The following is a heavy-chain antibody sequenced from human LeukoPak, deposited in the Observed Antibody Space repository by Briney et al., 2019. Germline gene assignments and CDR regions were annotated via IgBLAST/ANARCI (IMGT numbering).Heavy chain of an antibody. CDR2: MNSNSGNT. V-gene: IGHV1-8*01. Sequence: ASVKVSCKASGYTFTSYDINWVRQATGQGLEWMGWMNSNSGNTGYAQKFQGRVTMTRNTSISTAYMELSSLRSEDTAVYYCARGPPSGWYPEAIDYWGQGTLVTVSS. D-gene: IGHD6-19*01. J-gene: IGHJ4*02. CDR3: ARGPPSGWYPEAIDY. CDR1: GYTFTSYD.